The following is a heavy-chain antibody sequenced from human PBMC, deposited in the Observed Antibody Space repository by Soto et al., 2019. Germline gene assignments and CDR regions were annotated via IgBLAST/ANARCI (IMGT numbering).Heavy chain of an antibody. V-gene: IGHV4-39*01. CDR3: AKHISFSGFKSYLAR. CDR1: GDSISSNGYY. J-gene: IGHJ4*02. CDR2: IDYRGST. D-gene: IGHD3-22*01. Sequence: PSETLSLTCTVSGDSISSNGYYWAWIRQSPGKGLEWIGNIDYRGSTYYNPSLKSRVAFSVDTSKNQFSLKVTSVTAADTAVYYCAKHISFSGFKSYLARWGQGTLVPVSS.